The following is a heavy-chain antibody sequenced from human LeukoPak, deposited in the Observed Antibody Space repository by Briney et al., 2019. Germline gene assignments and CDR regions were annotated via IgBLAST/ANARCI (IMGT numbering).Heavy chain of an antibody. CDR1: GGSISNYY. CDR3: ARGLPSNIAMVKGAIDY. CDR2: IYTSGST. J-gene: IGHJ4*02. Sequence: SETLSLTCTVSGGSISNYYWSWIRQPAGKGLEWIGRIYTSGSTNYNPSLKSRVTMSVDTSKNQFSLKLSSVTAADTAVYYCARGLPSNIAMVKGAIDYWGQGTLVTVSS. V-gene: IGHV4-4*07. D-gene: IGHD5-18*01.